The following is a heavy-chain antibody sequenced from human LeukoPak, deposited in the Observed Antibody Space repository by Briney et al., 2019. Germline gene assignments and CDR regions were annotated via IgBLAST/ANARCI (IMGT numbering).Heavy chain of an antibody. CDR3: AYCIVGVSGLGY. CDR2: ISGSGTST. D-gene: IGHD1-26*01. CDR1: GFTFSSSA. V-gene: IGHV3-23*01. J-gene: IGHJ4*02. Sequence: PGGSLRLSCAASGFTFSSSAMSWVRQAPGKGLEWVSAISGSGTSTYYADSVKGRFTISRNTSKSTLYLQIMNVKSVTTAVKYCAYCIVGVSGLGYWGQGTLVTVSS.